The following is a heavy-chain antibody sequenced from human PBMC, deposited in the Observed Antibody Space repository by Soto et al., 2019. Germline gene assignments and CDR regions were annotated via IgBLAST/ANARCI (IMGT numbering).Heavy chain of an antibody. Sequence: GASVKVSCKASGYTFTGYYMHWVRQAPGQGLEWMGWINPNSGGTNYAQKFQGRVTMTRDTSISTAYMELSRLRSDDTAVYYCARDQCRSGYDYWAAFDIWGQGTMVTVS. D-gene: IGHD5-12*01. V-gene: IGHV1-2*02. CDR3: ARDQCRSGYDYWAAFDI. J-gene: IGHJ3*02. CDR2: INPNSGGT. CDR1: GYTFTGYY.